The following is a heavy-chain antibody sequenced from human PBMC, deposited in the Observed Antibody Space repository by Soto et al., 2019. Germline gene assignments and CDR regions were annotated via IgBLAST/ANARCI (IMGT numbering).Heavy chain of an antibody. Sequence: GGSLRLSFVVSGFSLSDCEMSWIRQAPGKGPEGVSFISRSGDTIYYVDSVKGRFSISSDNSKNSVYLQVRSLRVEDTAAYFCARSSGWFEADAFHXWGQVTMFTVS. V-gene: IGHV3-11*01. J-gene: IGHJ3*01. CDR3: ARSSGWFEADAFHX. CDR1: GFSLSDCE. CDR2: ISRSGDTI. D-gene: IGHD3-22*01.